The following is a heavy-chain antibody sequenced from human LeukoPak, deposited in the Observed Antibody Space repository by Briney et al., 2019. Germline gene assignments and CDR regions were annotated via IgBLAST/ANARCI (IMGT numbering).Heavy chain of an antibody. J-gene: IGHJ3*02. CDR2: ISGSGGST. CDR1: GFTFSSYG. V-gene: IGHV3-23*01. CDR3: ARDRGRRGITMRSDAFDI. Sequence: GGSLRLSCAASGFTFSSYGMSWVRQAPGKGLEWVSAISGSGGSTYYADSVKGRFTISRDNAKNSLYLQMNSLRAEDTAVYYCARDRGRRGITMRSDAFDIWGQGTMVTVSS. D-gene: IGHD3-22*01.